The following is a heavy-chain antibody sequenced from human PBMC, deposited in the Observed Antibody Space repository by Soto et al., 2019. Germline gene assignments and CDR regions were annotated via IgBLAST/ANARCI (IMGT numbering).Heavy chain of an antibody. CDR1: GFTFDDYA. CDR2: ISWNSGSI. J-gene: IGHJ4*02. V-gene: IGHV3-9*01. Sequence: GGSLRLSCAASGFTFDDYAMHWVRQAPGKGLEWVSGISWNSGSIGYADSVKGRFTISRDNAKNSLYLQMNSLRAEDTALYYCAKARSGWYLPPDYWGQGTLVTVSS. CDR3: AKARSGWYLPPDY. D-gene: IGHD6-19*01.